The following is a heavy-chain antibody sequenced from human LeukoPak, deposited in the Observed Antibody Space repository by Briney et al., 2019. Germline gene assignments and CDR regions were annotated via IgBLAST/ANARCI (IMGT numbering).Heavy chain of an antibody. Sequence: GESLKISWKGSGYSVTSYWIAWVRQMPGTGLGWMGSIYPGDSDTKYSPSFQGQVTFSADKSITPAYLQWSSLMASDTAMYYCARHSYYYGSGGDAFDIWSQGTMVTVSS. CDR1: GYSVTSYW. J-gene: IGHJ3*02. CDR2: IYPGDSDT. V-gene: IGHV5-51*01. CDR3: ARHSYYYGSGGDAFDI. D-gene: IGHD3-10*01.